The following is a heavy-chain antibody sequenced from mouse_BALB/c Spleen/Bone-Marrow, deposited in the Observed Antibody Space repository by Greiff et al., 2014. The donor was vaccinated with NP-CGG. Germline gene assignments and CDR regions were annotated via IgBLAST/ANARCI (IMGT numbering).Heavy chain of an antibody. CDR3: ARWEYYAMDY. V-gene: IGHV14-3*02. CDR2: IDPANGNT. Sequence: EVQLQESGAELVKPGASVKLSCTASGFNIKDTYMHWVKQRPEQGLEWIGRIDPANGNTKYDPKFQGKATITADTSSNTAYLQLSSLTSEDTAYYCARWEYYAMDYWGQGTSVTVSS. CDR1: GFNIKDTY. D-gene: IGHD4-1*01. J-gene: IGHJ4*01.